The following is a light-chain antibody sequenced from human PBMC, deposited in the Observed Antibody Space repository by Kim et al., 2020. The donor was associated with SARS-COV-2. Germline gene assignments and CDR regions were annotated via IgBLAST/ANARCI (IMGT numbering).Light chain of an antibody. CDR3: QQYFTSPYA. CDR1: QSVLYSSDNKNY. Sequence: DIVMTQSPDSLAVSLGERATINCKSSQSVLYSSDNKNYLAWYQQKPGHPPNLLIYWASTRESGVPDRFSGSGSGTDFTLTISSLQAEDVAVYYCQQYFTSPYAFGQGTKLEI. V-gene: IGKV4-1*01. J-gene: IGKJ2*01. CDR2: WAS.